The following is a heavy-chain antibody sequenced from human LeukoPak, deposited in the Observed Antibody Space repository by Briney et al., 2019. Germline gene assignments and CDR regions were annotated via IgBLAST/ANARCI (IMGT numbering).Heavy chain of an antibody. V-gene: IGHV5-51*01. CDR1: GYSFTSYW. J-gene: IGHJ3*02. CDR3: ARLDPLGFCSSTSCFAFGI. CDR2: IYPGDSDT. Sequence: GESLKISCKGSGYSFTSYWIGWVRQMPGKGLEWMGIIYPGDSDTRYSPSFQGQVTISADKSISPASLQWSSLKASDPAMYYCARLDPLGFCSSTSCFAFGIWGQGTMVTVSS. D-gene: IGHD2-2*01.